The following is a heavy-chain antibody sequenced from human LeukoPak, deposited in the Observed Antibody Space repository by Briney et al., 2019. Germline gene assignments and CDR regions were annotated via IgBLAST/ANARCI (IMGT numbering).Heavy chain of an antibody. CDR3: ATVLGYYDSSGYYKAAFDI. CDR1: GYTLTELS. D-gene: IGHD3-22*01. V-gene: IGHV1-24*01. CDR2: FDPEDGET. J-gene: IGHJ3*02. Sequence: ASVKVSCKVSGYTLTELSMHWVRQAPGKGLEWMGGFDPEDGETIYAQKFQGRVTMTEDTSTDTAYMELSSLRSEDTAVYYCATVLGYYDSSGYYKAAFDIWGQGTMVTVSS.